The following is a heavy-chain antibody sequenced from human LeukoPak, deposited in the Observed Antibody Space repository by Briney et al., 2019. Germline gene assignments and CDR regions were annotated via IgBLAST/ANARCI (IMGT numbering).Heavy chain of an antibody. Sequence: PGGAVRLSCGGSGCTFTSYALSWIRQAPGRGVERVSVISGGGESTYYGGSVKGRFAISRDNSKNTLCLQVNSLRADDTATYYSPKPRAMTTGVGRYFYLSGPGTLFTASS. J-gene: IGHJ2*01. CDR3: PKPRAMTTGVGRYFYL. D-gene: IGHD1-1*01. CDR2: ISGGGEST. CDR1: GCTFTSYA. V-gene: IGHV3-23*01.